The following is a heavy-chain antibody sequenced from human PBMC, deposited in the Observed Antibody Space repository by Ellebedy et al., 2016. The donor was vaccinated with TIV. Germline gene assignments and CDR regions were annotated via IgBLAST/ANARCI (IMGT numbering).Heavy chain of an antibody. V-gene: IGHV1-2*02. CDR1: GYTFTGYY. CDR2: INPNSGGT. J-gene: IGHJ4*02. CDR3: ARSLRTIGVARFDY. Sequence: ASVKVSCKASGYTFTGYYMHWVRQAPGQGLEWMGWINPNSGGTNYAQKFQGRVTMTRDTSTSTAYMELRSLRSDDTAVYYCARSLRTIGVARFDYWGQGTLVTVSS. D-gene: IGHD3-22*01.